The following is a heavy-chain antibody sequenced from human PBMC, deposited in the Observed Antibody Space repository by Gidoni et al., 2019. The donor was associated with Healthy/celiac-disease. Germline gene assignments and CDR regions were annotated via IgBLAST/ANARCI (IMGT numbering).Heavy chain of an antibody. J-gene: IGHJ4*02. V-gene: IGHV4-39*01. CDR1: GGSISSSSYY. CDR3: ARSRYYYDSSGYSY. D-gene: IGHD3-22*01. Sequence: QLQLQESGPGLVKPSETLSLTCTVSGGSISSSSYYWGWIRQPPGKGLEWIGSIYYSGSTYYNPSLKSRVTISVDTSKNQFSLKLSSVTAADTAVYYCARSRYYYDSSGYSYWGQGTLVTVSS. CDR2: IYYSGST.